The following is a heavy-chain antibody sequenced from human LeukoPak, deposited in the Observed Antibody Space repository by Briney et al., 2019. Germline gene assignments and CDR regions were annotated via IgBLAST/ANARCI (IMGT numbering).Heavy chain of an antibody. CDR1: GFTFRNYV. D-gene: IGHD6-19*01. CDR2: IRSSGDDT. CDR3: AKVRPPPGSGWYGGDDY. J-gene: IGHJ4*02. V-gene: IGHV3-23*01. Sequence: PGGSLRLSSTASGFTFRNYVMSWVRQAPGKGLEWVSSIRSSGDDTSSADSVKGRFTIFRDNSKSTLYLQMNSLRAEDTAIYYCAKVRPPPGSGWYGGDDYWGQGTLVTVSP.